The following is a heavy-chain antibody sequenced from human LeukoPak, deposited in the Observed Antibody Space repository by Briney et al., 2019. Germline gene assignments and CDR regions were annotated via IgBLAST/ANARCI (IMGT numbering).Heavy chain of an antibody. J-gene: IGHJ3*02. D-gene: IGHD6-13*01. CDR2: IYYSGST. V-gene: IGHV4-39*01. CDR3: AKMSSSWYEDAFDI. Sequence: SGTLSLTCTVSGGSISSSSYYWGWIRQPPGKGLEWIGSIYYSGSTYYNPSLKSRVTISVDTSKNQFSLKLSSVTAADTAVYYCAKMSSSWYEDAFDIWGQGTMVTVSS. CDR1: GGSISSSSYY.